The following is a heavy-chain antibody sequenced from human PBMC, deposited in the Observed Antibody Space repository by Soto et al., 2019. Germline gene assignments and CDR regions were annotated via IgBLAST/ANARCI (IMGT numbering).Heavy chain of an antibody. CDR2: IKSKTDGGTT. D-gene: IGHD1-26*01. V-gene: IGHV3-15*01. CDR3: TTEGVGALLLFDY. Sequence: PVGSLRLSCAASGFTFSNAWMSWVRQAPGKGLEWVGRIKSKTDGGTTDYAAPVKGRFTISRDDSKNTLYLQMNSLKTEDTAVYYCTTEGVGALLLFDYWGQGTLVTVSS. J-gene: IGHJ4*02. CDR1: GFTFSNAW.